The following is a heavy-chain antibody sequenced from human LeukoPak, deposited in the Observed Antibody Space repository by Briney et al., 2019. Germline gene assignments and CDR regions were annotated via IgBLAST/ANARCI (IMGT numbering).Heavy chain of an antibody. J-gene: IGHJ5*02. Sequence: PSVKVSCTTSVYTFSKYAMNWGRQAPGQGLGWMGWIYINTGDPTYAQGFTGRFVFSLDTSVSTAYLEISSLMAEDTAVYYCARTAGVTPTRNWFDPWGQGTLVTVSS. CDR2: IYINTGDP. D-gene: IGHD4-11*01. CDR3: ARTAGVTPTRNWFDP. V-gene: IGHV7-4-1*02. CDR1: VYTFSKYA.